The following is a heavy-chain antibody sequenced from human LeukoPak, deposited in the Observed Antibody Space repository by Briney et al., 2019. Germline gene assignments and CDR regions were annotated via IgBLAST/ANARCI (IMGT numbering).Heavy chain of an antibody. CDR3: ARERNIVVVPAAVWFDP. V-gene: IGHV1-69*05. D-gene: IGHD2-2*01. Sequence: SVKVSCKASRGTFSSYAISWVRQAPGQGLEWMGGISPIFGTANYAQKFQGRVTITTDESTSTAYMELSSLRSEDTAVYYCARERNIVVVPAAVWFDPWGQGTLVTVSS. CDR1: RGTFSSYA. CDR2: ISPIFGTA. J-gene: IGHJ5*02.